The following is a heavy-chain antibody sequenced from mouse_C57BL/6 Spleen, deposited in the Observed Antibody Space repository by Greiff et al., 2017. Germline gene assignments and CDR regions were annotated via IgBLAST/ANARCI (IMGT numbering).Heavy chain of an antibody. CDR3: ARLDGYYYFDY. V-gene: IGHV5-6*01. CDR1: GFTFSSYG. D-gene: IGHD2-3*01. CDR2: ISSGGSYT. J-gene: IGHJ2*01. Sequence: EVNVVESGGDLVKPGGSLKLSCAASGFTFSSYGMSWVRQTPDKRLEWVATISSGGSYTYYPDSVKGRFTISRDNAKNTLYLQMSSLKSEDTAMYYCARLDGYYYFDYWGQGTTLTVSS.